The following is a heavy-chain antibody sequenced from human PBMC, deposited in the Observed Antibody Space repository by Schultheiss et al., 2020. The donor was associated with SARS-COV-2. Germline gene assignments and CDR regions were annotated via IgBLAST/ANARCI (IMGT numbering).Heavy chain of an antibody. V-gene: IGHV4-34*01. D-gene: IGHD3-16*02. J-gene: IGHJ4*02. CDR3: ARVRRYDYVWGSYRSNYFDY. CDR2: INHSGST. CDR1: GGSFSDYY. Sequence: SETLSLTCAVYGGSFSDYYWSWIRQPPGKGLEWIGEINHSGSTNYNPSLKSRVTISVDTSKNQFSLKLSSVTAADTPVYYCARVRRYDYVWGSYRSNYFDYWGQGTLVTVAS.